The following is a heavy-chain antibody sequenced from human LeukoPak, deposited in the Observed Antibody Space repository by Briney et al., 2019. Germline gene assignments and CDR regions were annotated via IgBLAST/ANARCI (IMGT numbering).Heavy chain of an antibody. CDR2: IIPDSGGA. V-gene: IGHV1-2*02. D-gene: IGHD2-21*01. CDR1: GYTFTNYY. Sequence: ASVKVSCKTSGYTFTNYYVHWVRQAPGQGLEWMGYIIPDSGGADYDQRFQGRVTMTGDKSISTVYMELSSLRSDDTAVYYCSTEDKYCGGANCGKYWGQGTLVTVSS. J-gene: IGHJ4*02. CDR3: STEDKYCGGANCGKY.